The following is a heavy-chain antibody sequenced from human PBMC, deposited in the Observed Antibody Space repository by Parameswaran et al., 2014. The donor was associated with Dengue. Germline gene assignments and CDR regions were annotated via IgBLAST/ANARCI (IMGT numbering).Heavy chain of an antibody. V-gene: IGHV1-3*01. CDR3: ALGVFGVVAYGMDV. CDR1: GYTFTSYA. CDR2: INAGNGNT. D-gene: IGHD3-3*01. J-gene: IGHJ6*02. Sequence: ASVKVSCKASGYTFTSYAMHWVCQAPGQRLEWMGWINAGNGNTKYSQKFQGRVTITRDTSASTAYMELSSLRSEDTAVYYCALGVFGVVAYGMDVWGQGTTVTVSS.